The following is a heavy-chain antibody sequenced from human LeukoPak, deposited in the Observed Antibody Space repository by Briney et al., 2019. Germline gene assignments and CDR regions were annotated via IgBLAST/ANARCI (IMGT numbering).Heavy chain of an antibody. D-gene: IGHD3-22*01. CDR3: ARDRNDYYDSSGYDY. V-gene: IGHV3-74*01. J-gene: IGHJ4*02. CDR1: GFTFSSYW. CDR2: INSDGSST. Sequence: GGSLRLSCAASGFTFSSYWMHWVRQAPGKGLVWVSRINSDGSSTSYADSVKGRFTISRDNAKNTLYLQMNSLRAEDTAVYYCARDRNDYYDSSGYDYWGQGTLVTVSP.